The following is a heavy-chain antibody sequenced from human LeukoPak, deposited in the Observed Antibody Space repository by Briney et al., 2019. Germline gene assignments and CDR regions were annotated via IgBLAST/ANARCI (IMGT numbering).Heavy chain of an antibody. V-gene: IGHV3-48*02. CDR2: ISGSGSII. CDR1: GFTFSGYS. CDR3: ARGDASGWSY. J-gene: IGHJ4*02. Sequence: GGSLRLSCAASGFTFSGYSMNWVRQAPGKGRVWLSYISGSGSIIYYAGSVKGRFTISRDNAKNSLYLQMNSLRDEDTAVYYCARGDASGWSYWGQGTLVTVSS. D-gene: IGHD6-19*01.